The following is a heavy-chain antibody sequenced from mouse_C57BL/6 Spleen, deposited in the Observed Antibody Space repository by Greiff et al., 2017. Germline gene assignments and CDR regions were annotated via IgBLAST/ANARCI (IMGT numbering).Heavy chain of an antibody. D-gene: IGHD2-1*01. CDR1: GYSFTGYY. Sequence: EVKLQQSGPELVKPGASVNISCKASGYSFTGYYMPWLKQSHGNILAWIGYIYPYNGVSSYNQKFKGKATLTVDKSSSTAYMELRSLTSEYSAVYYCARIGNHWYFDVWGTGTTVTVSS. V-gene: IGHV1-31*01. CDR3: ARIGNHWYFDV. CDR2: IYPYNGVS. J-gene: IGHJ1*03.